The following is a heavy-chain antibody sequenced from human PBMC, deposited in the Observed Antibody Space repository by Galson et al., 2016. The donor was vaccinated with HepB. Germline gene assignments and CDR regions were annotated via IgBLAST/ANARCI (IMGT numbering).Heavy chain of an antibody. V-gene: IGHV5-51*01. Sequence: QSGAEVKKPGESLKISCQGSGYDFTYYWIAWVRQVPGKGLEWMGIIFPDDSDTRYSPSFQGLVTISVDKSTNTAYLQWSSLKASDTAMYYCVRPESGHTSSWPTWGQGTLVTVSS. J-gene: IGHJ5*02. D-gene: IGHD6-13*01. CDR3: VRPESGHTSSWPT. CDR1: GYDFTYYW. CDR2: IFPDDSDT.